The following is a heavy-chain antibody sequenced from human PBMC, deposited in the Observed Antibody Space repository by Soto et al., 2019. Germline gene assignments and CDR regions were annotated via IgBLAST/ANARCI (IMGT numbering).Heavy chain of an antibody. CDR1: GFTFSSCT. D-gene: IGHD2-15*01. J-gene: IGHJ6*02. V-gene: IGHV3-21*06. CDR2: ISPSSGHI. Sequence: EVHLVESGGGLVKPGGSLRLSCAVSGFTFSSCTMNWVRQAPGKGLEWVSSISPSSGHIYYADSVKGRFTISRDNAKNSLFLQMNSLRGEDTGVYYFSGCSGGACHKNYGMDVWGQGTTVTVSS. CDR3: SGCSGGACHKNYGMDV.